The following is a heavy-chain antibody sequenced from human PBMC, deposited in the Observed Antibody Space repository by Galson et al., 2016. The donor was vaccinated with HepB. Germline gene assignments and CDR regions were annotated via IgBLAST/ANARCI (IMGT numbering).Heavy chain of an antibody. CDR1: GFPFEDYA. D-gene: IGHD3-3*02. CDR3: AKDRLHFWSAYDGANYGMDV. V-gene: IGHV3-9*01. J-gene: IGHJ6*04. CDR2: ISWDSGTV. Sequence: SLRLSCAASGFPFEDYAMHWVRQVPGKGLEWVAGISWDSGTVTYADSVKGRFTISRDNANNSLLLEINSLRSEDTALYYCAKDRLHFWSAYDGANYGMDVWGRGTTVIVSS.